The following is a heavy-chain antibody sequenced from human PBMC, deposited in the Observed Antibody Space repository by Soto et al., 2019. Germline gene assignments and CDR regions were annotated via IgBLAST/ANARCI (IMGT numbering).Heavy chain of an antibody. V-gene: IGHV3-72*01. Sequence: GGSLRLSCEASGFPFDNYAMSWVRQAPGKGLEWVGRIRNKARSYTTDYAASVRGRFTISRDDSKNSLYLQMNSLKAEDTAVYYCARLLAYCGGDCHSFAFDIWGQGTLVTVSS. D-gene: IGHD2-21*02. CDR3: ARLLAYCGGDCHSFAFDI. J-gene: IGHJ3*02. CDR2: IRNKARSYTT. CDR1: GFPFDNYA.